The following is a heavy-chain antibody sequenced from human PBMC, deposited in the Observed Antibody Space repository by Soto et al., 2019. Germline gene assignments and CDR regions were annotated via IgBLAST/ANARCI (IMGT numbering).Heavy chain of an antibody. V-gene: IGHV4-30-2*02. Sequence: SETLSLTCAVSGGSISSGGYSWSWIRQPPGKGLEWIGYMYHSGSTYYNPSLKSRVTISVDTSKNQFSLKLSSVTAADTAVYYCARAPSIVGATDYYGMDVWGQGTTVTVSS. CDR2: MYHSGST. CDR3: ARAPSIVGATDYYGMDV. J-gene: IGHJ6*02. CDR1: GGSISSGGYS. D-gene: IGHD1-26*01.